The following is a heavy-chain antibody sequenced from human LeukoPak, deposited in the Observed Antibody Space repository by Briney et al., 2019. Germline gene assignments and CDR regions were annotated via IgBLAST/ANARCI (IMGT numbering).Heavy chain of an antibody. CDR3: ARDGDGHNYGLIDF. CDR1: GYSFSSCG. Sequence: ASVKISCKTSGYSFSSCGFSWVRQAPGQGLEWMAWISARNGNRNFAQKFQDRVLLITDTSTNTAYMELRSLKSDDTAVYYCARDGDGHNYGLIDFWGQGTLVSVSS. J-gene: IGHJ4*02. CDR2: ISARNGNR. V-gene: IGHV1-18*01. D-gene: IGHD5-24*01.